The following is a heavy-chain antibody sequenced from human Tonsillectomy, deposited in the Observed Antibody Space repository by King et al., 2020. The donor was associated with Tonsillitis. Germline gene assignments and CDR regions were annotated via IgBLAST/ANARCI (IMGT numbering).Heavy chain of an antibody. J-gene: IGHJ4*02. CDR3: ARDAPPLHYDDSSGSFDY. D-gene: IGHD3-22*01. CDR2: ISAYNGNT. Sequence: QLVQSGAEVKKPGASVKVSCKASGYTFTSYGISWVRQAPGQGLEWMGWISAYNGNTNYAQKLQGRVTMTTDTSTSTAYMELRSLRSGDTAVYYCARDAPPLHYDDSSGSFDYWGQGTLVTVSS. CDR1: GYTFTSYG. V-gene: IGHV1-18*04.